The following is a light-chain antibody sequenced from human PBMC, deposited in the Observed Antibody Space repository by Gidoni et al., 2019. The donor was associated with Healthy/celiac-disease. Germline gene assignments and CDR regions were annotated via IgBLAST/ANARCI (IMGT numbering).Light chain of an antibody. CDR1: QGISSY. J-gene: IGKJ2*01. CDR2: AAS. Sequence: VIWMTQSPALLSASTGDRVTINCRMSQGISSYLGWDQHKPGKAPKLLFYAASTLQSAVPSRFSGSGSGTDFPLTISRLQPEDFAPYYCQQYYSSPYTFGPGTKLEIK. V-gene: IGKV1D-8*01. CDR3: QQYYSSPYT.